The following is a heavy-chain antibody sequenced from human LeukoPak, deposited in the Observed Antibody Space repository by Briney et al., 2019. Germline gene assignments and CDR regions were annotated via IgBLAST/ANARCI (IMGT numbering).Heavy chain of an antibody. V-gene: IGHV4-61*02. CDR3: ARAPSGYSYGSDY. D-gene: IGHD5-18*01. CDR2: IYTSGST. J-gene: IGHJ4*02. CDR1: GGSISSGSYY. Sequence: SQTLSLTCTVSGGSISSGSYYWGWLRQPAGKGLEWLGRIYTSGSTNYNPSLKSRVTISVDTSKNQFSLKLSSVTAADTAVYYCARAPSGYSYGSDYWGQGTLVTVSS.